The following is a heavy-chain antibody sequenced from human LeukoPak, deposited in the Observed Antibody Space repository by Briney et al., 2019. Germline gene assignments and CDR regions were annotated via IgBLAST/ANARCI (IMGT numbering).Heavy chain of an antibody. CDR1: GFTFSNYC. V-gene: IGHV3-74*01. J-gene: IGHJ4*02. CDR3: VRDFRSADY. CDR2: ICPGGTIT. Sequence: PSGGSLRLSCTASGFTFSNYCMHWVRQTPGKGLIWVSRICPGGTITNYADSVKGRFTISRDDAKNMMFLQMNSLRADDTAVYYCVRDFRSADYWGQGILVTVSS.